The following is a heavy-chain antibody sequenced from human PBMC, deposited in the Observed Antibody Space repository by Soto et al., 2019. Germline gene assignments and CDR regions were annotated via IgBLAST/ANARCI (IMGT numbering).Heavy chain of an antibody. CDR1: GGSISSYY. CDR2: IYYSGST. J-gene: IGHJ3*02. CDR3: ARDSEDGYSSGFGAFDI. V-gene: IGHV4-59*01. Sequence: QVQLQESGPGLVKPSETLSLTCTVSGGSISSYYWSWIRQPPGKGMEWIGYIYYSGSTNYNPSLKSRVTISVDTSKDQFSLKLSSVTAADTAGYYCARDSEDGYSSGFGAFDIWGQGTMVTVSS. D-gene: IGHD6-19*01.